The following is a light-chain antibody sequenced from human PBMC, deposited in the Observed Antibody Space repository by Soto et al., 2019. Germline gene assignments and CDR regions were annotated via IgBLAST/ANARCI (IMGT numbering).Light chain of an antibody. V-gene: IGKV1-17*03. CDR1: QGISRS. Sequence: DIQMTQSPSSVSASVGDRGTISCQASQGISRSLGWYQQKPGKAPKRLIYAASSLQSGVPSRFSGSGSGTEFTLTISSLQPEDFATYYCLQHNSYPPRTFGQGTKVDI. CDR3: LQHNSYPPRT. J-gene: IGKJ1*01. CDR2: AAS.